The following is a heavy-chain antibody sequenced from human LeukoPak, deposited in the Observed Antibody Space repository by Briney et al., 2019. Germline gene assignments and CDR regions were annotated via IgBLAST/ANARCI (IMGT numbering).Heavy chain of an antibody. CDR3: ASDKGYSNNYFDY. D-gene: IGHD6-13*01. CDR2: IYYSGST. CDR1: GGSISTTGYY. V-gene: IGHV4-39*02. J-gene: IGHJ4*02. Sequence: SETLSLTCTVSGGSISTTGYYWAWIRQPPGKGLQWIASIYYSGSTYYNSSLKSRVTISVDTSKNQFPLKLSSMTAADTAVYYCASDKGYSNNYFDYWGQGTLVTVSS.